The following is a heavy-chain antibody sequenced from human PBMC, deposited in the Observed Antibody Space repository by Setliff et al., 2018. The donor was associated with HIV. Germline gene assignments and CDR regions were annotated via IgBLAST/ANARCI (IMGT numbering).Heavy chain of an antibody. CDR1: GFTFSAYS. V-gene: IGHV3-30*04. J-gene: IGHJ4*02. D-gene: IGHD3-16*01. CDR2: ISYDGKSI. Sequence: GGSLRLSCAASGFTFSAYSFHWVRQAPGKGLEWVAVISYDGKSIQYADSVKGRFTVSRDNSRKTLYLQMSSLRTGGTAVYYCAREEPALLSVFALGHWGQGTLGTVSS. CDR3: AREEPALLSVFALGH.